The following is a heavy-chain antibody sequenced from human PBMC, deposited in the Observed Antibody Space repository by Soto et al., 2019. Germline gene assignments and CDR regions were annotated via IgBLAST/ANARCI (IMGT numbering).Heavy chain of an antibody. J-gene: IGHJ4*02. CDR2: ISYDGSNK. Sequence: GGSLRLSCAASGFTFSSYGMHWVRQAPGKGLEWVAVISYDGSNKYYADSVKGRFTISRDNSKNTLYLQMNSLRAEDTAVYYCAKDRPLWFGELFGYYFDYWGQGTLVTVSS. V-gene: IGHV3-30*18. D-gene: IGHD3-10*01. CDR3: AKDRPLWFGELFGYYFDY. CDR1: GFTFSSYG.